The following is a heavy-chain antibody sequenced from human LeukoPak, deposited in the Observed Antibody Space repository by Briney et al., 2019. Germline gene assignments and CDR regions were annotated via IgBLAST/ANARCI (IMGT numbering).Heavy chain of an antibody. CDR2: IYHSGST. CDR3: AREVRDYVWGSYRYTSDY. J-gene: IGHJ4*02. Sequence: PSQTLSLTCTVSGGSISSGGYYWSWIRQPPGKGLEWIGYIYHSGSTYYNPSLKSRVTTSVDRSKNQFSLKLSSVTAADTAVYYCAREVRDYVWGSYRYTSDYWGQGTLVTVSS. CDR1: GGSISSGGYY. V-gene: IGHV4-30-2*01. D-gene: IGHD3-16*02.